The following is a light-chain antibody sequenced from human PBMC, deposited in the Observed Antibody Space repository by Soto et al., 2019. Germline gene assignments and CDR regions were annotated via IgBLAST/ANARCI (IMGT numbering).Light chain of an antibody. CDR2: GAS. CDR1: QSVSSSY. CDR3: QQRGDWPPIT. V-gene: IGKV3D-20*02. J-gene: IGKJ5*01. Sequence: IVLTHSPGTLSLSPWERATLSCRASQSVSSSYLAWYQQKPGQAPRLLIYGASSRATGIPDRFSGSGSGTDFTLTISRLEPEDFAVYYCQQRGDWPPITFGQGTRLEIK.